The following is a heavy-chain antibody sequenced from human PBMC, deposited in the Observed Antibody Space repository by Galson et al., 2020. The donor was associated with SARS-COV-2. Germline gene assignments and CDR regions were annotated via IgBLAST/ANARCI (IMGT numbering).Heavy chain of an antibody. CDR1: GFTFSSYS. CDR3: ARPIPSGWNAFDI. Sequence: NSGGSLRLSCAASGFTFSSYSMNWVRQAPGKGLEWVSSISSSSSYIYYADSVKGRFTISRDNAKNSLYLQMNSLRAEDTAVYYCARPIPSGWNAFDIWGQGTMVTVSS. V-gene: IGHV3-21*01. J-gene: IGHJ3*02. CDR2: ISSSSSYI. D-gene: IGHD6-19*01.